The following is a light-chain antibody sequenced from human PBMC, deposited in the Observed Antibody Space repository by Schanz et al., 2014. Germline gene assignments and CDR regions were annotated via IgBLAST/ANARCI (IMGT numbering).Light chain of an antibody. CDR2: DVS. Sequence: QSALTQPASVSGSPGQSITISCTATGSADGAFTYVSWYQQHPGKAPKLMIYDVSKRPSGVPDRFSGSQSGNTASLTISGLQAEDEADYHCSSHTAITTAVVFGGGTKLTVL. V-gene: IGLV2-14*01. J-gene: IGLJ2*01. CDR3: SSHTAITTAVV. CDR1: GSADGAFTY.